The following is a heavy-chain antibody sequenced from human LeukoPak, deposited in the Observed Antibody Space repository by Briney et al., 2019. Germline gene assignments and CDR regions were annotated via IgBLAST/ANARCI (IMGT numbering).Heavy chain of an antibody. CDR1: GGSISSGGYY. Sequence: SQTLSLTCTVSGGSISSGGYYWSWIRQHPGKGLEWIGYIYYSGSTYYNSSLKSRVTISVDTSKNQFSLKLSSVTAADTAVYYCARTVVPAAHFDYWGQGTLVTVSS. V-gene: IGHV4-31*03. CDR2: IYYSGST. J-gene: IGHJ4*02. D-gene: IGHD2-2*01. CDR3: ARTVVPAAHFDY.